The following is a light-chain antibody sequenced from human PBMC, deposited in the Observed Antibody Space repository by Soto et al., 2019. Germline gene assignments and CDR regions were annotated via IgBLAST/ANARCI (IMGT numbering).Light chain of an antibody. J-gene: IGKJ2*01. CDR2: GAS. CDR3: QQYYSIPLT. Sequence: DFVMSQAPDSLAVSLGYRATINCKSSQSVLYNSNNKNHLGWFQQKPGHPPKLLIYGASFRPSGVPDRFSGSGSGTDFTLTISSLQAEDVAVYYCQQYYSIPLTFGQGTKVDIK. V-gene: IGKV4-1*01. CDR1: QSVLYNSNNKNH.